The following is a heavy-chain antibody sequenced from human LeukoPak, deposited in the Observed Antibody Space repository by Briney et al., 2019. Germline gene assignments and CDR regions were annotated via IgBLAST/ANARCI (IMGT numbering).Heavy chain of an antibody. D-gene: IGHD3-22*01. Sequence: PSETLSLTCTVPGGSISSSSYYWGWIRQPPGKGLEWIGSIYYSGSTYYNPSLKSRVTISVDTSKNQFSLKLSSVTAADTAVYYCARVVVAAFDIWGQGTMVTVSS. CDR1: GGSISSSSYY. J-gene: IGHJ3*02. CDR2: IYYSGST. V-gene: IGHV4-39*07. CDR3: ARVVVAAFDI.